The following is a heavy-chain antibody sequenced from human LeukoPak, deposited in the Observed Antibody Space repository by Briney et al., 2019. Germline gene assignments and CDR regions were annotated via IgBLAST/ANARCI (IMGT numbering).Heavy chain of an antibody. CDR1: GGSFSGYY. CDR2: INHSGST. J-gene: IGHJ4*02. Sequence: SETLSLTCAVYGGSFSGYYWSWIRQPPGKGLEWIGEINHSGSTNYNPSLKSRVTISVDTSKNQSSLKLSSVTAADTAVYYCARRERITMVRGTYNYWGQGTLVTVSS. D-gene: IGHD3-10*01. CDR3: ARRERITMVRGTYNY. V-gene: IGHV4-34*01.